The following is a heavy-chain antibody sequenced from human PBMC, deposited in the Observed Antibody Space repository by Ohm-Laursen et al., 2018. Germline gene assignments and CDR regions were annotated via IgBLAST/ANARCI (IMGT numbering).Heavy chain of an antibody. CDR2: ISRNSGSI. D-gene: IGHD3-10*01. J-gene: IGHJ6*02. Sequence: SLRLSCAAFGFTFSSYWMHWVRQAPGKGLEWVSGISRNSGSIGYADSVKGRFTISRDNAKNSLYLQMNSLRAEDTALYYCAKDSSGGYYGMHVWGQGTTVTVSS. V-gene: IGHV3-9*01. CDR1: GFTFSSYW. CDR3: AKDSSGGYYGMHV.